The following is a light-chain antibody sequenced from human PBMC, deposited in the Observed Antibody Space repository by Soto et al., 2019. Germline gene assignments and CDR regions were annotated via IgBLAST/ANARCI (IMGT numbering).Light chain of an antibody. CDR2: KAS. CDR1: QTISSW. CDR3: LQFTGYWGT. Sequence: TLSGAELDVGSIICKASQTISSWLAWYQQKPGKAPKLLIYKASTLKSGVPSRFSGSGSVTEITVTISSLQPDDFATYSGLQFTGYWGTFVLGTKVDIK. J-gene: IGKJ1*01. V-gene: IGKV1-5*03.